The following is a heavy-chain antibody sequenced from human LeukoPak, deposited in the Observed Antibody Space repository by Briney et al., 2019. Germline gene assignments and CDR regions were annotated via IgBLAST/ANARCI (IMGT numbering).Heavy chain of an antibody. CDR1: GFTFTNYG. CDR3: ARPSGSVTIFGMVDYFDY. D-gene: IGHD3-3*01. Sequence: GSSLRLSCVVSGFTFTNYGMHWVRQAPGKGLDWVASIAYDGSNENYAESVKGRFTISRDNSKDTLYLQLNSLRAEDTAVYYCARPSGSVTIFGMVDYFDYWDQGSLVTVSS. J-gene: IGHJ4*02. V-gene: IGHV3-30*04. CDR2: IAYDGSNE.